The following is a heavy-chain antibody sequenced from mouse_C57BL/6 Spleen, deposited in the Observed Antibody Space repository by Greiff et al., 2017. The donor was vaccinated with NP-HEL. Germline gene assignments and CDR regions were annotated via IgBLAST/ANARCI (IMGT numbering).Heavy chain of an antibody. CDR1: GFTFSDYY. D-gene: IGHD2-2*01. V-gene: IGHV5-16*01. CDR2: LNYDGSST. Sequence: EVHLVESEGGLVQPGSSMKLSCTASGFTFSDYYMAWVRQVPEKGLEWVANLNYDGSSTYYLDSLKSRFIISRDNAKNILYLQMSSLKSEDTATYYCAREGDMVTTGYAMDYWGQGTSVTVSS. J-gene: IGHJ4*01. CDR3: AREGDMVTTGYAMDY.